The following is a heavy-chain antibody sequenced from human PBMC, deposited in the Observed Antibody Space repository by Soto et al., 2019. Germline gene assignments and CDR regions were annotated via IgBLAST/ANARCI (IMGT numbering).Heavy chain of an antibody. V-gene: IGHV1-69*01. Sequence: QVQLVQSGAEVKKPGSSVRVSCKASGGPFSMFTFNWVRQAPGQGLEWMGGIIPGFGTRNYAPTLQGRVTITADGSTNTAYMELSSLRSEDTAVYYCARGRGLYNSGRSQLDYWGQGTLVTVSS. CDR1: GGPFSMFT. CDR3: ARGRGLYNSGRSQLDY. CDR2: IIPGFGTR. J-gene: IGHJ4*02. D-gene: IGHD3-22*01.